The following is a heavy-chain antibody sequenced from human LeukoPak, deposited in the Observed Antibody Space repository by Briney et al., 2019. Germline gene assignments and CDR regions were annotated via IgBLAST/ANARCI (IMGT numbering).Heavy chain of an antibody. D-gene: IGHD6-6*01. CDR2: INEVGSDT. Sequence: PGGSLRPSCAVSGWSFSSYWMSWVRQVPGKGLEWVSSINEVGSDTRYADSVRGRFTISRDNAKNSLYLQMNSLTVEDTATYYCAGEPRQLAYWGQGTLVTVSS. V-gene: IGHV3-7*03. CDR3: AGEPRQLAY. J-gene: IGHJ4*02. CDR1: GWSFSSYW.